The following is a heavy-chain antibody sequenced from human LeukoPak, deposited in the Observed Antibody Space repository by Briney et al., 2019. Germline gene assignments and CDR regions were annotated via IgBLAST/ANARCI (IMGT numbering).Heavy chain of an antibody. V-gene: IGHV4-39*01. CDR3: ARRVYFYYDSNGYYDAFDI. CDR1: GGSISSSGYY. Sequence: LETLSLTCTVSGGSISSSGYYWGWIWQPPGKGLEWIGSISYSGTTYYNPSLRSRVTISVDTPKSQLSLKLTSVTAADTAVYYCARRVYFYYDSNGYYDAFDIWGQGAMVTVSS. J-gene: IGHJ3*02. CDR2: ISYSGTT. D-gene: IGHD3-22*01.